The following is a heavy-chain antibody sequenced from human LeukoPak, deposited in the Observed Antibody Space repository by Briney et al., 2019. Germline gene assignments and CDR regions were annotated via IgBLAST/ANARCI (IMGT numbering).Heavy chain of an antibody. CDR2: IYYSGST. Sequence: SETLSLTCSVSGGSISIYYWSWIRQPPGKGLEWIGNIYYSGSTNYNPSLESRVTISVDTSKNQFSLKMSSVTAADTAVYYCARGIAMAYFDYWGQGTLVTVSS. V-gene: IGHV4-59*01. CDR3: ARGIAMAYFDY. CDR1: GGSISIYY. D-gene: IGHD6-19*01. J-gene: IGHJ4*02.